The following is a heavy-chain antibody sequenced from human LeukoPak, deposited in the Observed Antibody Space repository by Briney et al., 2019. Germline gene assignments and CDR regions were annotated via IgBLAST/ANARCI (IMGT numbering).Heavy chain of an antibody. CDR2: INPNSGGT. V-gene: IGHV1-2*02. Sequence: GASVTVSCTASGYTFTGYYMHWVRQAPGQGLEWMGWINPNSGGTNYAQKFQGRVTMTRDTSISTAYMELSRLRSDDTAVYYCAREGDTYYDFWSGYPGEYYFDYWGQGTLVTVSS. D-gene: IGHD3-3*01. CDR3: AREGDTYYDFWSGYPGEYYFDY. CDR1: GYTFTGYY. J-gene: IGHJ4*02.